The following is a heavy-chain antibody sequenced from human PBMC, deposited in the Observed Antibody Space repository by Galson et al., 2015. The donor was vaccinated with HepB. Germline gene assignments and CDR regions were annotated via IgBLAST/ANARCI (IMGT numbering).Heavy chain of an antibody. CDR1: GGTFSSYA. Sequence: SVKVSCKASGGTFSSYAISWVRRAPGQGLEWMGGIIPIFGTANYAQKFQGRVTITADESTSTAYMELSSLRSEDTAVYYCASEDYYDSSGYYGRFDPWGQGTLVTVSS. CDR2: IIPIFGTA. D-gene: IGHD3-22*01. CDR3: ASEDYYDSSGYYGRFDP. J-gene: IGHJ5*02. V-gene: IGHV1-69*13.